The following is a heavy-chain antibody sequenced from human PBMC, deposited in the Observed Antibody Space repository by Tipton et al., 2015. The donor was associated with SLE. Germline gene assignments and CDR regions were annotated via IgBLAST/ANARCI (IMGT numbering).Heavy chain of an antibody. CDR1: GISFNDTE. V-gene: IGHV3-48*03. CDR2: ISGSGATS. CDR3: ATGRGGAH. J-gene: IGHJ4*01. Sequence: GSLRLSCEVSGISFNDTEMNWFRQPPGKGLEWMSYISGSGATSFYADLLRGRSFVSRVNAKNSVYLHLAAVRVEDTALYFCATGRGGAHWGHGTLVTVSS. D-gene: IGHD3-16*01.